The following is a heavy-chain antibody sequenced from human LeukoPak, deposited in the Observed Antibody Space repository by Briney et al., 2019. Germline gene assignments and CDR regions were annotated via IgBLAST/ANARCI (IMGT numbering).Heavy chain of an antibody. D-gene: IGHD3-10*01. V-gene: IGHV1-69*13. CDR3: ARVGDFDSGSYPSLFDY. Sequence: ASVKVSCKASGGTFSSHTISWVRQAPGQGLEWMGGIIPVFGTTNYAQKFQGRVTITADESTSTAYMELSSLRSEDTAVYYCARVGDFDSGSYPSLFDYWGQGTLVTDSS. J-gene: IGHJ4*02. CDR1: GGTFSSHT. CDR2: IIPVFGTT.